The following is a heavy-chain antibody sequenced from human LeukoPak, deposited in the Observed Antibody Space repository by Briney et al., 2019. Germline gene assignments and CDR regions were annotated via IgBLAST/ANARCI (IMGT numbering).Heavy chain of an antibody. Sequence: PGGSLRLSCEAPGFTFSSYWMSWVRQAPGKGLEWVAHIKEDESDEYYVDSVRGRFTASRDNAKNSVNLQMNSLRVEDTAVYYCARWRGRQSEFDYWGQGTLVTVSS. CDR3: ARWRGRQSEFDY. CDR1: GFTFSSYW. CDR2: IKEDESDE. V-gene: IGHV3-7*01. D-gene: IGHD1-1*01. J-gene: IGHJ4*02.